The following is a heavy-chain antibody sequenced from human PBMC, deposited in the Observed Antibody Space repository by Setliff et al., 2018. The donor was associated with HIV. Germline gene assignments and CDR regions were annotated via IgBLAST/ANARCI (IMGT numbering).Heavy chain of an antibody. CDR3: ARLPDINSWPFDY. CDR1: YGSISGHY. Sequence: NPSETLSLTCTVSYGSISGHYWTWIRQPPGKGLEWIGYIHHSGGTQYNPSLMSRLTMSVDSSKNQFSLSLSSVTAADTAVYYCARLPDINSWPFDYWARGTLVTVLL. D-gene: IGHD6-13*01. CDR2: IHHSGGT. V-gene: IGHV4-59*11. J-gene: IGHJ4*02.